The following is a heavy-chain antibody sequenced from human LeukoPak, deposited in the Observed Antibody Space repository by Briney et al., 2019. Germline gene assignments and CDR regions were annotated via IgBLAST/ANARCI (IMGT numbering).Heavy chain of an antibody. Sequence: ASVKVSCKXSGGTFSSYAISWVRQAPGQGLERMGGIIPIFGTANYAQKFQGRVTITTDESTSTAYMELSSLRSEDTAVYYCARYYDSSATTLNYFDYWGQGTLVTVSS. CDR3: ARYYDSSATTLNYFDY. V-gene: IGHV1-69*05. J-gene: IGHJ4*02. CDR2: IIPIFGTA. D-gene: IGHD3-22*01. CDR1: GGTFSSYA.